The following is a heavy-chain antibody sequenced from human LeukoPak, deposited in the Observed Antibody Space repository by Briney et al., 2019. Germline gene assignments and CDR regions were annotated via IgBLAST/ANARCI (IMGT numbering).Heavy chain of an antibody. Sequence: GGSLRLSCAASGFTVSSNYMSWVRQAPGKGLEWVSVIYSGGSTYYADSVKGRFTISRDNAKSSLYLQMNSLRVEDTAVYYCARDRYSGSYPLDYWGQGTLVTVSS. D-gene: IGHD1-26*01. CDR1: GFTVSSNY. J-gene: IGHJ4*02. CDR3: ARDRYSGSYPLDY. V-gene: IGHV3-53*01. CDR2: IYSGGST.